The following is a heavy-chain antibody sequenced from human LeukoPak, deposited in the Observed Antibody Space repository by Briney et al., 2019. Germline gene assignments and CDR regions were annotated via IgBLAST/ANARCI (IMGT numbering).Heavy chain of an antibody. CDR1: GFTFSSYA. CDR2: ISSSGDSK. V-gene: IGHV3-23*01. CDR3: AKPVVPAAIDPFDY. D-gene: IGHD2-2*01. J-gene: IGHJ4*02. Sequence: PGGSLRLSCAASGFTFSSYAMSWVRQAPGKGLEWVSAISSSGDSKYYADSVKGRFTISRDNSKNTLYLQMNSLRAEDTAVYYCAKPVVPAAIDPFDYWGQGTLVTVS.